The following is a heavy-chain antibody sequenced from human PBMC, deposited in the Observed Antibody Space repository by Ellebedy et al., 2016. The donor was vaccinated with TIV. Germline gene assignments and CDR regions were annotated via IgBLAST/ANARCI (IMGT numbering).Heavy chain of an antibody. V-gene: IGHV4-59*01. D-gene: IGHD3-10*01. CDR1: GDSIRSYY. CDR2: IYYSGST. CDR3: ARGGYGSGSYYSSN. J-gene: IGHJ4*02. Sequence: MPSETLSLTCTVSGDSIRSYYWSWIRQPPGKGLEWIGYIYYSGSTNYNPSLKSRVTISVDTSKNQFSLKLSSVTAADTAVYYCARGGYGSGSYYSSNWGQGTLVTVSS.